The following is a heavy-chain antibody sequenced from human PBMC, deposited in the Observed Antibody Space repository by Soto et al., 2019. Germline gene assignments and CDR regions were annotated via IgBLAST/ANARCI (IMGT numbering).Heavy chain of an antibody. CDR1: GFTFSSYG. J-gene: IGHJ4*02. V-gene: IGHV3-33*01. Sequence: GGSLRLSCAASGFTFSSYGMHWVRQAPGKGLEWVAVIWYDGSNKYYADSVKGRFTISRDNSKNTLYLQMNSLRAEDTAVYYCARENRPSGRSWYFDYWGQGTLVTVSS. CDR3: ARENRPSGRSWYFDY. D-gene: IGHD6-13*01. CDR2: IWYDGSNK.